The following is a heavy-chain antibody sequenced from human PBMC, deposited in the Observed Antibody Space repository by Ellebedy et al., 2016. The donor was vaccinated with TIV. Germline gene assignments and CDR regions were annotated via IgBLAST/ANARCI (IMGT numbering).Heavy chain of an antibody. CDR3: TTDLRYCTNGVCFKRFDAFDI. D-gene: IGHD2-8*01. V-gene: IGHV1-24*01. CDR2: FDPEDGET. J-gene: IGHJ3*02. CDR1: GYTLTELS. Sequence: AASVKVSCKVSGYTLTELSLHWVRQAPGKGLEWVGGFDPEDGETNNAQKFQGRVTMTEDTSTDTAYMELSSLRSEDTSVYYCTTDLRYCTNGVCFKRFDAFDIWGQGTMVTVSS.